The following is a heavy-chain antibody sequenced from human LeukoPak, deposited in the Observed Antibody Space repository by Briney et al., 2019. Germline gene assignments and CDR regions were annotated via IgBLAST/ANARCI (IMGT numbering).Heavy chain of an antibody. D-gene: IGHD1-1*01. Sequence: PGGSLRLSCAASGFTVSSSYMTWVRQAPGEGLQWVSLIYIGGDTTSADSVKGRFTISRDISKNTLYLQMNSVTAEDTAVYYCATGRGTWRFEYWGQGTLVTVSS. J-gene: IGHJ4*02. CDR2: IYIGGDT. CDR1: GFTVSSSY. CDR3: ATGRGTWRFEY. V-gene: IGHV3-66*01.